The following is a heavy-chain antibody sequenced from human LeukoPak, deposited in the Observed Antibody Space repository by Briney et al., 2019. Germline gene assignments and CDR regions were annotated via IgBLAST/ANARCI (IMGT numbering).Heavy chain of an antibody. V-gene: IGHV1-8*01. CDR3: ASALYDSSGYYYYYYYYMDV. CDR2: MNPNSGNT. Sequence: GASVKVSCKASGYTFTSYDINWVRQATGQGLEWMGWMNPNSGNTGYAQKFQGRVTMTRNTSISTAYMELSSLRSEDTAVYYCASALYDSSGYYYYYYYYMDVWGKGTTVTISS. D-gene: IGHD3-22*01. J-gene: IGHJ6*03. CDR1: GYTFTSYD.